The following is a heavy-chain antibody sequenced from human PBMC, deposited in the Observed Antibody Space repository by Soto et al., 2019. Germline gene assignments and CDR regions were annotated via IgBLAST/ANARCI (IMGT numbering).Heavy chain of an antibody. CDR3: VRESISGTGWFDP. CDR1: GFRCSDYS. Sequence: GGSMGLSCGTSGFRCSDYSINWVRQAPGKRLEWVSSIDSSSVYIYYADSLKGRFTISRDNAKNSLYLQMNSLRAEDTAVYYCVRESISGTGWFDPWGQGTLVTGSS. J-gene: IGHJ5*02. CDR2: IDSSSVYI. D-gene: IGHD1-20*01. V-gene: IGHV3-21*01.